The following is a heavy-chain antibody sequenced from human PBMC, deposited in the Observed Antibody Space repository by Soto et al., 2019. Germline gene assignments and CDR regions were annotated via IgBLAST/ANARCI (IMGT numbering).Heavy chain of an antibody. J-gene: IGHJ4*02. CDR2: ISADNGNT. D-gene: IGHD5-12*01. CDR1: GYTFTSYG. CDR3: ARDRGYSGYEATGFDY. Sequence: QGQLVQAGAEVKKPWASVKGSCKASGYTFTSYGLSWVRHAPGQGLEWMGWISADNGNTNYAQRLQGRVTMTTGTSTSTAYMELRSLRSEGTAVYYCARDRGYSGYEATGFDYWGQGTLVTVSS. V-gene: IGHV1-18*01.